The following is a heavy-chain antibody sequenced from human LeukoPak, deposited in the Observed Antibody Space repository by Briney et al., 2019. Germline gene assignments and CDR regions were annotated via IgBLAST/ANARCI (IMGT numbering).Heavy chain of an antibody. V-gene: IGHV1-8*01. CDR1: GYTFTGYD. CDR3: ARRHRNWFDP. D-gene: IGHD1-14*01. J-gene: IGHJ5*02. CDR2: MNPNSSNT. Sequence: GASVKVSCKASGYTFTGYDINWVRQATGQGLEWTGWMNPNSSNTGYAQKFQGRVTMTRNTSISTAYMELSSLRSEDTAVYYCARRHRNWFDPWGQGTLITVSS.